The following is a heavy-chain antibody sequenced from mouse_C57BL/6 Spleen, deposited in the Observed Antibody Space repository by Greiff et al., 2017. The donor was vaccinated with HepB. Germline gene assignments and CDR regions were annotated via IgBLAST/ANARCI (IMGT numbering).Heavy chain of an antibody. Sequence: QVQLKQPGAELVKPGASVKLSCKASGYTFTSYWMQWVKQRPGQGLEWIGEIDPSDSYTNYNQKFKGKATLTVDTSSSTAYMQLSSLTSEDSAVYYCARWGSKGYFDVWGTGTTVTVSS. CDR3: ARWGSKGYFDV. CDR1: GYTFTSYW. J-gene: IGHJ1*03. CDR2: IDPSDSYT. V-gene: IGHV1-50*01. D-gene: IGHD2-5*01.